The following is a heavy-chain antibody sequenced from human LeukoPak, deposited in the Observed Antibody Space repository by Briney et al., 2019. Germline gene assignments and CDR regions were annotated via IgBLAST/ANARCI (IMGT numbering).Heavy chain of an antibody. Sequence: GGSLRLSCAASGFTFSSYAMSWVRQAPGKGLEWVSAISGSGGSTYYADSVKGRFTISRDNSKNTLYLQMNSLRAEDTAVYYCAKFPIPYYDFWSGPNYFDYWGQGTLVTVSS. CDR3: AKFPIPYYDFWSGPNYFDY. CDR2: ISGSGGST. J-gene: IGHJ4*02. D-gene: IGHD3-3*01. CDR1: GFTFSSYA. V-gene: IGHV3-23*01.